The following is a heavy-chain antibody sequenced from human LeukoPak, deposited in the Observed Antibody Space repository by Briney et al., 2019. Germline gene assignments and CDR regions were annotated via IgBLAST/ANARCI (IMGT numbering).Heavy chain of an antibody. CDR1: GYIFTSYG. CDR3: ARDMRHYRNYDSSGYYYNFEY. Sequence: ASVKVSCKTSGYIFTSYGISWVRQAPGKGLERMGWISVHNGYTRYAQKFQGKVTMTTDTSTSTAYMDLRSLRSDDTAVFYCARDMRHYRNYDSSGYYYNFEYWGQGTLVSVSS. V-gene: IGHV1-18*01. J-gene: IGHJ4*02. CDR2: ISVHNGYT. D-gene: IGHD3-22*01.